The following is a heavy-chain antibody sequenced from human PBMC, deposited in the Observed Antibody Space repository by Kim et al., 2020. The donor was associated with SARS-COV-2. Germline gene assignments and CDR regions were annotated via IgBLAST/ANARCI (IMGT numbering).Heavy chain of an antibody. V-gene: IGHV4-59*01. CDR3: AREGQQLGPRGWFDP. CDR1: GGSISSYY. CDR2: IYYTGST. D-gene: IGHD6-13*01. J-gene: IGHJ5*02. Sequence: SETLSLTYTVSGGSISSYYWSWIRQPPGKGLEWIGYIYYTGSTNYNPSLKSRVTISVDTSKNQFSLKLTSVTAADTAFYYCAREGQQLGPRGWFDPWGQG.